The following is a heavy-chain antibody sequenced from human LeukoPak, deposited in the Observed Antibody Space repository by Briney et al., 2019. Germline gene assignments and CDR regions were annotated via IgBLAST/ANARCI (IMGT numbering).Heavy chain of an antibody. CDR3: ARRAIAAVNGMDV. Sequence: GESLKISCKGSGSSFTSYWIGWVRQLPGKGLEWMGIIYPGDSDTRYSPSFQGQVTISADESISTAYLQWSSLKASDTAMYYCARRAIAAVNGMDVWGQGTTVTVSS. J-gene: IGHJ6*02. V-gene: IGHV5-51*01. D-gene: IGHD6-13*01. CDR1: GSSFTSYW. CDR2: IYPGDSDT.